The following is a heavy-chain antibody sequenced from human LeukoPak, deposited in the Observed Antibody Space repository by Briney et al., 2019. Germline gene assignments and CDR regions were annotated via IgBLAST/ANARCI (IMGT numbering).Heavy chain of an antibody. CDR2: INPSSGGT. V-gene: IGHV1-2*04. D-gene: IGHD1-26*01. Sequence: ASVKVSCKASGYTFTGYYMHWVRQAPGQGLEWMGWINPSSGGTNYAQKFQGWVTMTRDTSISTAYMELSRLRSDDTAVYYCARGGIVGATPDAFDIWGQGTMVTVSS. J-gene: IGHJ3*02. CDR1: GYTFTGYY. CDR3: ARGGIVGATPDAFDI.